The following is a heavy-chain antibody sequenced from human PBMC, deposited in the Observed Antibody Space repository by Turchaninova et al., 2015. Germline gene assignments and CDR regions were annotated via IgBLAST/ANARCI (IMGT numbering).Heavy chain of an antibody. Sequence: QVQLQQWGAGLLKPSETLSLTCAVHGGSSRRYYWSWIRQPPGKGLEWVGEINHSGSTNYNPSLKSRVTISVDTSKNQFSLKLSSVTAADTAVYYCARGPHLYCSSTSCSYYYYMDVWGKGTTVTVSS. CDR3: ARGPHLYCSSTSCSYYYYMDV. CDR1: GGSSRRYY. D-gene: IGHD2-2*01. V-gene: IGHV4-34*01. J-gene: IGHJ6*03. CDR2: INHSGST.